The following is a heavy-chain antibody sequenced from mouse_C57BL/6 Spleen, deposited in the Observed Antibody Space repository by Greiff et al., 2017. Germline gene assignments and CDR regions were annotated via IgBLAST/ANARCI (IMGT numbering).Heavy chain of an antibody. V-gene: IGHV3-6*01. CDR3: ARGDYYCSFAY. CDR1: GYSITSGYY. J-gene: IGHJ3*01. D-gene: IGHD1-1*01. Sequence: EVQLVESGPGLVKPSQSLSLTCSVTGYSITSGYYWNWIRQFPGNKLEWMGYISYDGSNNYNPSLKNRISITRDTSKNQFFLKLNSVTTEDTATYYFARGDYYCSFAYSGQGTLVTVSA. CDR2: ISYDGSN.